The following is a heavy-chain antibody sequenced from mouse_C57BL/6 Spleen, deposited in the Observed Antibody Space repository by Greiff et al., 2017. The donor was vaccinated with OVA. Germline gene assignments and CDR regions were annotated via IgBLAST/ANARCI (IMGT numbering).Heavy chain of an antibody. J-gene: IGHJ2*01. CDR2: IDPSDSYT. CDR3: ARSGGYDDY. CDR1: GYTFTSYW. Sequence: QVQLQQSGAELVKPGASVKLSCKASGYTFTSYWMQWVKQRPGQGLEWIGEIDPSDSYTNYNQKFKGKATLTGDTSSSTAYMQLSSLTSEDSAVYYCARSGGYDDYWGQGTTLTVSS. V-gene: IGHV1-50*01. D-gene: IGHD2-2*01.